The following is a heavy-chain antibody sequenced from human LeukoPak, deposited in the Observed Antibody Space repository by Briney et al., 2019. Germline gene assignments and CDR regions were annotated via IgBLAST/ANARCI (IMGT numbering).Heavy chain of an antibody. CDR3: PSHGIPKSADNWFHP. D-gene: IGHD2-2*01. V-gene: IGHV5-10-1*01. CDR2: IDPSDSYT. J-gene: IGHJ5*02. CDR1: GYIFNSYL. Sequence: GESLKISCNGPGYIFNSYLISLVRQMPGKGLEWMGRIDPSDSYTNYSPSFQGHVTISADKSIRTAYLQWSSLKASDTAMYSCPSHGIPKSADNWFHPCGQGNLVTVSS.